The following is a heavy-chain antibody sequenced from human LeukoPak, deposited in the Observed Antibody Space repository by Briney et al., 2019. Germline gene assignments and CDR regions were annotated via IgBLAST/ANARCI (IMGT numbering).Heavy chain of an antibody. CDR2: IYPGDSDT. CDR3: ARQRYSSGYLARRGMDV. D-gene: IGHD3-22*01. CDR1: GYSFTSYW. V-gene: IGHV5-51*01. J-gene: IGHJ6*02. Sequence: GESLKIPCKGPGYSFTSYWIGWVRQMPGKGLEWMGIIYPGDSDTRYSPSFQGQVTISADKSISTAYLQWSSLKASDTAMYYCARQRYSSGYLARRGMDVWGQGTTVTVSS.